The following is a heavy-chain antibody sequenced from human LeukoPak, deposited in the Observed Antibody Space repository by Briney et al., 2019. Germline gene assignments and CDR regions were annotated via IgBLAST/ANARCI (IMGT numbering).Heavy chain of an antibody. Sequence: SETLSLTCAVYGGSFSGYYWSWIRQPPGKGLEWIGEINHSGSTNYNPSLKSRVAISVDTSKNQFSLKLSSVTAADTAVYYCARGSPVPYYYGSGSLRAHYYFDYWGQGTLVTVSS. CDR2: INHSGST. J-gene: IGHJ4*02. CDR3: ARGSPVPYYYGSGSLRAHYYFDY. D-gene: IGHD3-10*01. V-gene: IGHV4-34*01. CDR1: GGSFSGYY.